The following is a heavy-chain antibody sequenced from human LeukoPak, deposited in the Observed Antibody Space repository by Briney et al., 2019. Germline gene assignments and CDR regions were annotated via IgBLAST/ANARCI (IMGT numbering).Heavy chain of an antibody. CDR1: RGTFSNYA. CDR3: ARGVAGVYFYYYMDV. Sequence: ASVKVSCKASRGTFSNYAISWVRPAPGKGLEWMGWISAYSGNTYYAQKLQDRVTMTTDTSTSTAYMELSSLRSDDTAVYYCARGVAGVYFYYYMDVWGKGTTVTVSS. V-gene: IGHV1-18*01. D-gene: IGHD1-14*01. J-gene: IGHJ6*03. CDR2: ISAYSGNT.